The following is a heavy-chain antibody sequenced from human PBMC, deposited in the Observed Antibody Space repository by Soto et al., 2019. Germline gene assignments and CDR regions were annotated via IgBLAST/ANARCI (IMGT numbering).Heavy chain of an antibody. D-gene: IGHD2-2*01. Sequence: QVQLVQSGAEVKKPGSSVKVSCKASGGTFSSYTISWVRQAPGQGLEWMGRIIPILGIANYAQKIQGRVTNTADKSESTAYMELSSLRSEDTAVYYCAGPNPQRGSGCLFDYWGQGTLVTVSS. V-gene: IGHV1-69*02. CDR3: AGPNPQRGSGCLFDY. J-gene: IGHJ4*02. CDR1: GGTFSSYT. CDR2: IIPILGIA.